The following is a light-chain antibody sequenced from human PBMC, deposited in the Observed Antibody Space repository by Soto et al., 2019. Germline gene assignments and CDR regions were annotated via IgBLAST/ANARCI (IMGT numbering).Light chain of an antibody. CDR3: QQYNSYSPT. Sequence: DIQMTQSPSTLSASVGDRVTITCRASPSISTWLAWYQQEPGKAPKLLIHKASSLQSGVPSRFSGSGSGTDFTLTISSLHPDDFAIYYCQQYNSYSPTFGQGTRVEIK. CDR1: PSISTW. CDR2: KAS. V-gene: IGKV1-5*03. J-gene: IGKJ1*01.